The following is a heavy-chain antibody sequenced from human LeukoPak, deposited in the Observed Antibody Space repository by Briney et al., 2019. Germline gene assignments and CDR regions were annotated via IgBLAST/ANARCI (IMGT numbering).Heavy chain of an antibody. CDR1: GGSISSYY. V-gene: IGHV4-4*07. Sequence: PSETLSLTCTVSGGSISSYYWSWIRQPAGKGLEWIGRMYTSGSINYNPSLKSRVTMSVDTSKNQFSLKLSSVTAADTAVYYCAREVWFGELCWFDPWGQGTLVTVSS. J-gene: IGHJ5*02. D-gene: IGHD3-10*01. CDR2: MYTSGSI. CDR3: AREVWFGELCWFDP.